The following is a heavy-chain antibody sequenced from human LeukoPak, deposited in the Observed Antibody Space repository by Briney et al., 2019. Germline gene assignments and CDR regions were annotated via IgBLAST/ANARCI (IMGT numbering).Heavy chain of an antibody. V-gene: IGHV1-3*01. CDR3: AREIGDTAMIYDY. CDR2: INAGNSNT. CDR1: GYTFTSHS. Sequence: GASAKVSCKASGYTFTSHSMHWVRQAPGQSLEWMGWINAGNSNTKYSQKFQDRVTITKDTSASIAYMELSSLRSEDTAVYFCAREIGDTAMIYDYWGQGSLVTVSS. J-gene: IGHJ4*02. D-gene: IGHD5-18*01.